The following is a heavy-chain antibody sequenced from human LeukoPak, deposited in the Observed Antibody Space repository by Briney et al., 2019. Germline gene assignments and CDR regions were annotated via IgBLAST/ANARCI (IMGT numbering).Heavy chain of an antibody. CDR1: GGSFSGYY. CDR3: ARDIVVVVAAYAFDI. V-gene: IGHV4-34*01. Sequence: PSETLSLTCAVYGGSFSGYYWSWIRQPPGKGLEWIGEINHSGSTNYNPSLASRVTISVDTSKNHFSLKLSSVTAADTAVDYCARDIVVVVAAYAFDIWGQGTMVTVSS. D-gene: IGHD2-15*01. CDR2: INHSGST. J-gene: IGHJ3*02.